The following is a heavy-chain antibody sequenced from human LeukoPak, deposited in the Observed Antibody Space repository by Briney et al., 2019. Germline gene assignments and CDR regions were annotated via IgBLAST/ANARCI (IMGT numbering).Heavy chain of an antibody. V-gene: IGHV4-59*01. Sequence: SETLSLTCTVSGGSISSYYWSWIRQPPGKGLEWIGYIYYSGSTNYNPSLKSRVTISVDTSKNQFSLNLSSVTAADTAVYYCARDSQYYYYMDVWGKGTTVTVSS. CDR3: ARDSQYYYYMDV. J-gene: IGHJ6*03. CDR1: GGSISSYY. CDR2: IYYSGST.